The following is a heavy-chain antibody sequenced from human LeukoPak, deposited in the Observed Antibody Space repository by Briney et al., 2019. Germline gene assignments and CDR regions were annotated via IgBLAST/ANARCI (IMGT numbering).Heavy chain of an antibody. J-gene: IGHJ4*02. CDR2: ISSSSNYI. CDR1: GFTFSSYN. V-gene: IGHV3-21*01. CDR3: ARGGSGLDY. Sequence: GGSLRLSCAASGFTFSSYNMNWVRQAPGKGLEWVSSISSSSNYIYYADSVKGRFTISRDNAKNSLYLQMNSLRVEDTAVYYCARGGSGLDYWGQGTLVTVSS. D-gene: IGHD2-21*01.